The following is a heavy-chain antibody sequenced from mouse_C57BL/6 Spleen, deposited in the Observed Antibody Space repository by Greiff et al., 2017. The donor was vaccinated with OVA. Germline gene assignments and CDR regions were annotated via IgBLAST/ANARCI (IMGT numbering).Heavy chain of an antibody. J-gene: IGHJ2*01. CDR1: GYTFTDYY. CDR3: ARWGSGYFDY. V-gene: IGHV1-26*01. Sequence: EVQLQQSGPELVKPGASVKISCKASGYTFTDYYMNWVKQSHGKSLEWIGDINPNNGGTSYNQKFKGKATLTVDKSSSTAYMELRSLTSEDSAVYYCARWGSGYFDYWGQGTTLTVSS. CDR2: INPNNGGT. D-gene: IGHD3-2*02.